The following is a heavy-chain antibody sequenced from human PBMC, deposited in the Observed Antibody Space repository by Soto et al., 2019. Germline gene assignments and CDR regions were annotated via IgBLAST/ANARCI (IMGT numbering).Heavy chain of an antibody. CDR2: IYYSGST. CDR1: GGSISSGDYY. V-gene: IGHV4-30-4*01. Sequence: PSETLSLTCTVSGGSISSGDYYWSWIRQPPGKGLEWIGYIYYSGSTYYNPSLKSRVTISVDTSKNQFSLKLSSVTAADTAVYYCARTPSSDYYDSSGYAFFPFDYWGQGTLVTVSS. D-gene: IGHD3-22*01. J-gene: IGHJ4*02. CDR3: ARTPSSDYYDSSGYAFFPFDY.